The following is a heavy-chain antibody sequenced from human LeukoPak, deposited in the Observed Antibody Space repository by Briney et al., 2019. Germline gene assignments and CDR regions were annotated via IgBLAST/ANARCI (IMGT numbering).Heavy chain of an antibody. CDR3: ARGFYGAGSHFDY. Sequence: SQTLSLTCAVSGGSISSGDFPWSWIRQPPGKGLEWIGYIFHTGHTSYNPSLKSRVTISVDMSKNQLSLRLTSVTAADTAVYYCARGFYGAGSHFDYWGQGTLVTVSS. J-gene: IGHJ4*02. CDR2: IFHTGHT. V-gene: IGHV4-30-2*01. CDR1: GGSISSGDFP. D-gene: IGHD3-10*01.